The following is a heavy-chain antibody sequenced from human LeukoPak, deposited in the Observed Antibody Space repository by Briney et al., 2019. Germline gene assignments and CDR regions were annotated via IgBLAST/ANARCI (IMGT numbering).Heavy chain of an antibody. Sequence: SETLSLTCTVSGDSIANKFWNWIRQPPGKGLECIWYIYSTGRTHYNTSLKSRVTLSADTSKNQFSLTLTSVTPADTAVYYCAKNPYDIMTGGLNWFDPWGQGIQVTVSS. V-gene: IGHV4-59*08. D-gene: IGHD3-9*01. CDR2: IYSTGRT. J-gene: IGHJ5*02. CDR1: GDSIANKF. CDR3: AKNPYDIMTGGLNWFDP.